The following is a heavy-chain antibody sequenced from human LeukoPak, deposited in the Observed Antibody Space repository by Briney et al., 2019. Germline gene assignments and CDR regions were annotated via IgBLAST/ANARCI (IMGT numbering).Heavy chain of an antibody. V-gene: IGHV4-59*01. CDR3: ARETVTTVTTWDYFDY. CDR1: LGSISSYY. CDR2: IYYSGST. Sequence: SETLSLTCTVSLGSISSYYWSWIRQPPGKGLEWIGYIYYSGSTNYNPSLKSRVTISVDTSKNQFSLKLSSVTAADTAVYYCARETVTTVTTWDYFDYWGQGTLVSVSS. J-gene: IGHJ4*02. D-gene: IGHD4-17*01.